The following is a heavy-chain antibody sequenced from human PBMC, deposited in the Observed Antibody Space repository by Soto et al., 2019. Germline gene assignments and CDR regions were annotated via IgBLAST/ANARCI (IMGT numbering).Heavy chain of an antibody. CDR2: LNTDNGST. Sequence: ASVKVSCKSSGYTFTHSAMHWVREAPGQGLEWLRWLNTDNGSTAFSQKFQGRVSITMDTSASTAYMELSSLTSEDTGVYYCARQGDSRILRDTFDILGQGTLVTVSS. CDR3: ARQGDSRILRDTFDI. V-gene: IGHV1-3*04. CDR1: GYTFTHSA. D-gene: IGHD2-8*01. J-gene: IGHJ3*02.